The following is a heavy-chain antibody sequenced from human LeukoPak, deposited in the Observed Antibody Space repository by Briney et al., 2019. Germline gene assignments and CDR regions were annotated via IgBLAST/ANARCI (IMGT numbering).Heavy chain of an antibody. V-gene: IGHV3-30*02. Sequence: GGSLRLSCAASGFTFSSYGMHWVRQAPGKGLEWVAFIRYDGSNKYYADSVKGRFTISRDNSKNTLYLQMNSLRAEDTAVYYCAKADTLSITVADWGQETLVTVSS. CDR3: AKADTLSITVAD. CDR1: GFTFSSYG. D-gene: IGHD6-19*01. J-gene: IGHJ4*02. CDR2: IRYDGSNK.